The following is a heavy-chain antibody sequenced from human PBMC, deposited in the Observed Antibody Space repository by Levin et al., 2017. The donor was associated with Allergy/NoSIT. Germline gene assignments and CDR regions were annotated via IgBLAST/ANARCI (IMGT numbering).Heavy chain of an antibody. D-gene: IGHD2-2*01. Sequence: LSQTLSLTCTVSGGSISSYYWSWIRQPPGKGLEWIGYIYYSGSTNYNPSLKSRVTISVDTSKNQFSLKLSSVTAADTAVYYCARKGYCSSTSCNDAFDIWGQGTMVTVSS. CDR3: ARKGYCSSTSCNDAFDI. J-gene: IGHJ3*02. CDR1: GGSISSYY. CDR2: IYYSGST. V-gene: IGHV4-59*01.